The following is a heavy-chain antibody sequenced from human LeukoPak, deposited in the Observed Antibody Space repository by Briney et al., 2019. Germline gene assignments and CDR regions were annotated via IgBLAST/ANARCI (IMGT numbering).Heavy chain of an antibody. CDR2: ISAYNGNT. V-gene: IGHV1-18*01. CDR3: ARDLDQYNGRFGGFGHDF. CDR1: GYTFINYG. Sequence: ASVKVSCKASGYTFINYGINWVRQAPGHGLEWMGWISAYNGNTNYAQSLQGRVTMTTDTSTSTVYMEMRSLTSDDTAVYYCARDLDQYNGRFGGFGHDFWGQGTLVTVSS. D-gene: IGHD3-10*01. J-gene: IGHJ4*02.